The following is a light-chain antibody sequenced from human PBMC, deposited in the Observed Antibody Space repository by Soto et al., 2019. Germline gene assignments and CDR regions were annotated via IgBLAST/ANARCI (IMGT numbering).Light chain of an antibody. Sequence: SYELTQPPSVSVSPGQTASITCSGDKLGDKYTCWYQQKPGQSPVLVIYQDSKWPSGIPERFSGSNSGNTATLTISGTQAMDEADYYCQAWDNSRVFGGGTKLTVL. CDR2: QDS. V-gene: IGLV3-1*01. CDR1: KLGDKY. J-gene: IGLJ2*01. CDR3: QAWDNSRV.